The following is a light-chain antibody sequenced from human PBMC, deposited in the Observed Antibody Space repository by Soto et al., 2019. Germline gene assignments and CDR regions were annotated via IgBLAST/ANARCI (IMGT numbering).Light chain of an antibody. CDR3: SSYTTSTTRV. J-gene: IGLJ2*01. V-gene: IGLV2-14*03. CDR1: SSDVGVYDF. CDR2: DAN. Sequence: QSALTQPASVSGSPGQSITISCAGTSSDVGVYDFVSWYQQHPGKAPKLLIYDANNRPAGISNRFSGSKSGNTASLTISGLQAEDEADYYCSSYTTSTTRVFGGGTKVTVL.